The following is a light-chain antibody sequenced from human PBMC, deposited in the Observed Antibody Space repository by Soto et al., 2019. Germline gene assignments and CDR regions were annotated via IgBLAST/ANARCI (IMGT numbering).Light chain of an antibody. V-gene: IGLV2-14*01. CDR3: SSYTSSSTPL. CDR1: SSDVGGYNY. J-gene: IGLJ2*01. CDR2: DVR. Sequence: QSALTQPASVSGSPGQSITISCTGTSSDVGGYNYVSWYQQHPGKAPKLMIYDVRNRPSGVSNRFSGSKSGNTASLTLSGLQAEHEADYYCSSYTSSSTPLFGGGTKL.